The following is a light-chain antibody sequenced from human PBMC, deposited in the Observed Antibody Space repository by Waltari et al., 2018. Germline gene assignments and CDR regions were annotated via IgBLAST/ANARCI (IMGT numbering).Light chain of an antibody. CDR3: ASYTSSSTWV. CDR2: DVS. Sequence: QSALTQPASVSGSPGQSLTISCTGPSRDVGGYNYVSWYQQRPGKAPKVMIYDVSYRPSGVSNRFSGSKSGNTASLTISGLQAEDEADYYCASYTSSSTWVFGGGTKLTVL. V-gene: IGLV2-14*03. J-gene: IGLJ3*02. CDR1: SRDVGGYNY.